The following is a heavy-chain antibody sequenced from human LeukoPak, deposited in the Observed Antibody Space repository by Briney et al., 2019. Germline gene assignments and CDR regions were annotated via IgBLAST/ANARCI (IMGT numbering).Heavy chain of an antibody. CDR1: GFTFSTYW. V-gene: IGHV3-74*01. Sequence: GGSLRLSCAASGFTFSTYWMHWVRQAPGKGLVWVSRITPDGSGTIYADSVKGRFTISRDNAKNTLYLQMNSLRAEDTAVYYCARGTGFFDPWGQGTLVTVSS. D-gene: IGHD1-1*01. J-gene: IGHJ5*02. CDR3: ARGTGFFDP. CDR2: ITPDGSGT.